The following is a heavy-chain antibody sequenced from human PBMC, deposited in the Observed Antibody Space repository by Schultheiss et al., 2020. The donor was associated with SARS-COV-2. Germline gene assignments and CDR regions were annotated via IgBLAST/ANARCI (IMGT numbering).Heavy chain of an antibody. CDR3: ARLGHFWNDYYYYGMDV. J-gene: IGHJ6*02. V-gene: IGHV1-8*01. CDR1: GYTFTSYD. D-gene: IGHD3-3*02. CDR2: MNPNSGNT. Sequence: ASVKVSCKASGYTFTSYDINWVRQATRQGLEWMGWMNPNSGNTGYAQKFQGRVTMTRNTSISTAYMELSSLRSEDTAVYYCARLGHFWNDYYYYGMDVWGQGTTVTVSS.